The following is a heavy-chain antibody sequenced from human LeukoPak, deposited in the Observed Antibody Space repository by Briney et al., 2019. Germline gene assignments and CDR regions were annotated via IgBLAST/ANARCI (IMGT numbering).Heavy chain of an antibody. J-gene: IGHJ4*02. CDR2: IQYDGSKK. D-gene: IGHD3-10*01. CDR1: GLTFSSYS. Sequence: GGSLRLSCAASGLTFSSYSMNWVRQAPGKGLEWVTFIQYDGSKKYYADSVKGRFTISRDNSKNTLYLEMNSLRAEDTAVYYCAKDIGSYYDYWGQGILVTVSS. CDR3: AKDIGSYYDY. V-gene: IGHV3-30*02.